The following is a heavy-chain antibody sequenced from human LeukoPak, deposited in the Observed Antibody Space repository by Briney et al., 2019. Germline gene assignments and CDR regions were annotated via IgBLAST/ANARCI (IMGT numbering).Heavy chain of an antibody. V-gene: IGHV3-21*01. Sequence: GGSLRLSGAASGFTFSSYNMNWVRQAPGKGLEWAASISSTSSYIYYADSVKGRFTISRDNAKNSLYLQMNSLRAEDTAVYYCASYGDYSDAFDIWGQGTMVTVSS. CDR3: ASYGDYSDAFDI. D-gene: IGHD4-17*01. CDR2: ISSTSSYI. J-gene: IGHJ3*02. CDR1: GFTFSSYN.